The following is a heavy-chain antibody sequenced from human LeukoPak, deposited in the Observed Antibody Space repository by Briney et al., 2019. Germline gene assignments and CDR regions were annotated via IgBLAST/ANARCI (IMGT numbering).Heavy chain of an antibody. Sequence: PGGSLRLSCAASGFTFNKYAMSWVRQAPGKGLEWVSAISGSDAGTYYADSVKGRFTISRDDSKNTLYLQMNSLRAEDTAVYYCAKAGSIRFDYWGQGTLVTVSS. D-gene: IGHD1-26*01. J-gene: IGHJ4*02. V-gene: IGHV3-23*01. CDR3: AKAGSIRFDY. CDR2: ISGSDAGT. CDR1: GFTFNKYA.